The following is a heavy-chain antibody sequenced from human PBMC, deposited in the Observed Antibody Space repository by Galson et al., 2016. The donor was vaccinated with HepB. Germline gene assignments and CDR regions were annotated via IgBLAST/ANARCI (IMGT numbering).Heavy chain of an antibody. CDR1: GFTFRTYW. CDR3: VRDQTRRGPTPVDN. V-gene: IGHV3-74*03. CDR2: ISSDGLTT. J-gene: IGHJ1*01. D-gene: IGHD1-26*01. Sequence: SLRLSCAASGFTFRTYWMHWVRQSPGMGLVWVSRISSDGLTTTYADSVKGRFTISRDNGRNTLYLQMNSLRAEDTGVYYCVRDQTRRGPTPVDNWSQGTLVTLS.